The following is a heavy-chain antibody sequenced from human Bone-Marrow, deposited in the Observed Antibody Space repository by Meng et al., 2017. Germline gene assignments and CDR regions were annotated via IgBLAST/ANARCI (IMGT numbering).Heavy chain of an antibody. CDR2: TYYRSKWYN. CDR1: GNRVSSNCAA. Sequence: VQLQQTGPDLFKPSPTLSLTCAIPGNRVSSNCAAWNWIRQSPSRGLEWLGRTYYRSKWYNDYAVSVKNRITINPDTSKNQFSLQLNSVTPEDTAVYYCARVGAQLLDDWGQGTLVTVSS. J-gene: IGHJ4*02. D-gene: IGHD1-26*01. CDR3: ARVGAQLLDD. V-gene: IGHV6-1*01.